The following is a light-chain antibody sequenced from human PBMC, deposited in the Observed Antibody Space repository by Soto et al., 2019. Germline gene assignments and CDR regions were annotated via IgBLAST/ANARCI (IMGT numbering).Light chain of an antibody. J-gene: IGKJ4*01. Sequence: DILLTQSPLSLPVSPGESASISCRSSQSLLHRNGYHYLDWYLQKPGQSPQLLIHLASNRAPGVPDRLSGSGSGTDFTLQISKVEAEDVGVYYCMQAVQTPLTFGGGTKVEI. CDR1: QSLLHRNGYHY. V-gene: IGKV2-28*01. CDR3: MQAVQTPLT. CDR2: LAS.